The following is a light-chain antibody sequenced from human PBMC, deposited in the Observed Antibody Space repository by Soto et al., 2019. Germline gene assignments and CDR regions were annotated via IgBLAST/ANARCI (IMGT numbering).Light chain of an antibody. Sequence: ESVLTQSPGTLSLSPGERATLSCRASQSVSTNYLAWYQQKPGQAPRLLIYDASSRATGIPDRFSGSGSRTDFSLTISILEREDVAVYCCHQYGSSPHSFGQGTKVEIK. CDR1: QSVSTNY. CDR2: DAS. V-gene: IGKV3-20*01. CDR3: HQYGSSPHS. J-gene: IGKJ2*01.